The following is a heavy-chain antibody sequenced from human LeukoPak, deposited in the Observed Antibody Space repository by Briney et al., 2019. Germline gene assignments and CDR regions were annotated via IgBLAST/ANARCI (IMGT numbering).Heavy chain of an antibody. CDR3: ARATASFEDY. CDR1: GFTVSSNY. V-gene: IGHV3-53*01. J-gene: IGHJ4*02. CDR2: IYSGGST. D-gene: IGHD4-17*01. Sequence: GGSLRLSCAASGFTVSSNYMSWVRQAPGKGLEWVSAIYSGGSTYYADSVKGRFTISRDNSKNTLYLQMNSLRAEDTAVYYCARATASFEDYWGQGTLVTVSS.